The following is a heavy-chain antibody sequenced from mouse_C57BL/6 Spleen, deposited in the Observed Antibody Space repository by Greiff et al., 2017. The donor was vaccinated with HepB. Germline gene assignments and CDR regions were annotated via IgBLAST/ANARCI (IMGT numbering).Heavy chain of an antibody. D-gene: IGHD3-3*01. J-gene: IGHJ2*01. CDR1: GYTFTSYW. V-gene: IGHV1-64*01. CDR2: IHPNSGST. CDR3: ARSCYFDY. Sequence: QVQLQQPGAELVKPGASVKLSCKASGYTFTSYWMHWVKQRPGQGLEWIGMIHPNSGSTNYNEKFKSKATLTVDKSSHTAYMQLSNLTAEDSAVYYCARSCYFDYWGQGTTLTVAS.